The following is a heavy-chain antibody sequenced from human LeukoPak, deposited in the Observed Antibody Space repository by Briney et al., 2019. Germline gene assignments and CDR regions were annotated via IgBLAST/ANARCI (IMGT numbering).Heavy chain of an antibody. CDR1: GFTFSSYS. CDR2: ISSGSSAI. D-gene: IGHD3-10*01. Sequence: PGGSLRLSCAASGFTFSSYSMNWVRQAPGKGLEWISYISSGSSAIYYADSVKGRFTISRDNAKSSLYLQTNSLRAEDTAVYYCAAQSGSGSNYPDYWGQGTLVTVSS. J-gene: IGHJ4*02. CDR3: AAQSGSGSNYPDY. V-gene: IGHV3-48*01.